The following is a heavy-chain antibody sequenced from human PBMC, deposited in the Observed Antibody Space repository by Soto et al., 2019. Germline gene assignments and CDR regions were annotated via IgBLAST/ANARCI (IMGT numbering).Heavy chain of an antibody. D-gene: IGHD2-2*02. V-gene: IGHV3-23*01. Sequence: VQLLESGGGLVQPGGSLRLSCAASGFTFSTYAMTWVRQAPGKGLEWVSAISGNGDNTYYADSVKGRFTISRDNSKNTLFLRMNGLRPEDTAVYYCATRRDTSYYYYGMDVWGQGTTVTVSS. J-gene: IGHJ6*02. CDR1: GFTFSTYA. CDR3: ATRRDTSYYYYGMDV. CDR2: ISGNGDNT.